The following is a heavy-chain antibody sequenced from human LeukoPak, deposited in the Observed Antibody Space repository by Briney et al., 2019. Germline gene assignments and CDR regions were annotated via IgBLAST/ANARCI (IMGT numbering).Heavy chain of an antibody. V-gene: IGHV4-59*01. Sequence: PSETLSLTRTVSGGSISSSYWSWIRQPPGKGLEWIGYIHYSGSTTYNSSLKSRVTITVDTSKNQFSLKLSSVTAADTAVYYCTRGPLAYLEYWGQGTLVTVSS. CDR2: IHYSGST. D-gene: IGHD3-16*01. CDR3: TRGPLAYLEY. J-gene: IGHJ4*02. CDR1: GGSISSSY.